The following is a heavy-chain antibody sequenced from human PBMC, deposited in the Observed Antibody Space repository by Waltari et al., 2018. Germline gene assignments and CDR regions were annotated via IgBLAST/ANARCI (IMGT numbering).Heavy chain of an antibody. CDR2: IRRRCSTI. J-gene: IGHJ5*02. CDR1: GFTFSDYY. Sequence: QVQLVESGGGLVKPGGSLRLSCVASGFTFSDYYMSWIRQAPGKGLEWVSYIRRRCSTIYYADSVKGRFTISRDNAKNSLYLQMNSLRAEDTAVYYCARCIVGAIPPSNWFDPWGQGTLVTVSS. D-gene: IGHD1-26*01. V-gene: IGHV3-11*01. CDR3: ARCIVGAIPPSNWFDP.